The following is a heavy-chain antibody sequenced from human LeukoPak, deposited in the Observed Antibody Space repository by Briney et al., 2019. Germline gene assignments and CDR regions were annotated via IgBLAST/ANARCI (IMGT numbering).Heavy chain of an antibody. Sequence: PGGSLRLSCAASGFTFSSYAMSWVRQAPGKGLEWVSAISGSGGSTYYADSVKGRFTISRDNSKNTLYLQMNSLRAEDTAVYYCAKDFSGLIVVVPADDAFDIWGQGTMVTVSS. J-gene: IGHJ3*02. CDR3: AKDFSGLIVVVPADDAFDI. V-gene: IGHV3-23*01. CDR2: ISGSGGST. D-gene: IGHD2-2*01. CDR1: GFTFSSYA.